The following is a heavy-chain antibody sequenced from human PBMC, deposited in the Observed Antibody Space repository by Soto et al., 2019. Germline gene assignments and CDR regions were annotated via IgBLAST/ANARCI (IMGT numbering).Heavy chain of an antibody. D-gene: IGHD5-12*01. CDR2: LYGSGDST. J-gene: IGHJ4*02. CDR3: ATDARPCGYWDFDC. CDR1: GFTFATYT. Sequence: QLLESGGGLVQPGGSLRLSCAASGFTFATYTMNWVRQAPGKGLEWVSGLYGSGDSTFYADSVKGRFTISRDTSKITLTLQVNLLRDEDTAVCYCATDARPCGYWDFDCWGQGTLVTVSS. V-gene: IGHV3-23*01.